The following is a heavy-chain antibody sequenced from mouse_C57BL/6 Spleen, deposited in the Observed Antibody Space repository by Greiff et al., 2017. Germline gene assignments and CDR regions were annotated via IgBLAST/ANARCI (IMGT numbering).Heavy chain of an antibody. Sequence: QVQLKQSGAELVKPGASVKISCKASGYAFSSYWMNWVKQRPGKGLEWIGQIYPGDGDTNYNGKFKGKATLTADKSSSTAYMQLSSLTSEDSAVYFCANDGYSYYAMDYWGQGTSVTVSS. D-gene: IGHD2-3*01. CDR1: GYAFSSYW. V-gene: IGHV1-80*01. J-gene: IGHJ4*01. CDR2: IYPGDGDT. CDR3: ANDGYSYYAMDY.